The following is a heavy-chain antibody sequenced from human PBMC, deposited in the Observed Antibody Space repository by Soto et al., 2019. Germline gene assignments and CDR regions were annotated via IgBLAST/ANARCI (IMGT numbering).Heavy chain of an antibody. Sequence: QVQLVESGGGLVKPGGSLRLSCAASGFTFSDYYMSWIRQAPGKGLEWVSYISSSSSYTNYADSVKGRFTISRDNAKNSLYLQMTSMRAEDTAVYYCARDSGSSSWYGTSNFDYWGQGTLVTVSS. D-gene: IGHD6-13*01. V-gene: IGHV3-11*06. CDR3: ARDSGSSSWYGTSNFDY. CDR1: GFTFSDYY. CDR2: ISSSSSYT. J-gene: IGHJ4*02.